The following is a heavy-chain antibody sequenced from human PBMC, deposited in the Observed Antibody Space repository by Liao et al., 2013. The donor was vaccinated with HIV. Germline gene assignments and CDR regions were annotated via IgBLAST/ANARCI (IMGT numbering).Heavy chain of an antibody. Sequence: QVQLQESGPGLVKPSQTLSLMCTVSGGSISSGSLYWSWVRQPAGKGLEWIGRIYTSGTTNYNPSLKSRVTMSVDTSKNQFSLKLSSVTAADTAVYYCAREGVADDSSGYYSPPYYYYYMDVWGKGTTVTVSS. CDR1: GGSISSGSLY. V-gene: IGHV4-61*02. D-gene: IGHD3-22*01. J-gene: IGHJ6*03. CDR3: AREGVADDSSGYYSPPYYYYYMDV. CDR2: IYTSGTT.